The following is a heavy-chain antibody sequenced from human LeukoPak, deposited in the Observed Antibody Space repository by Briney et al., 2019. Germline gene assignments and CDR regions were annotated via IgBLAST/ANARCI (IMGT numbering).Heavy chain of an antibody. Sequence: GSLRLSCAASGFTFSSYAMSWVSQAPGKGLEWVSAISGSGGSTYYADSVKGRFTISRDNSKNTLYLQMNSLRAEDTAVYYCAKGPSGSYFTEYFQHWGQGTLVTVSS. D-gene: IGHD1-26*01. CDR3: AKGPSGSYFTEYFQH. J-gene: IGHJ1*01. V-gene: IGHV3-23*01. CDR1: GFTFSSYA. CDR2: ISGSGGST.